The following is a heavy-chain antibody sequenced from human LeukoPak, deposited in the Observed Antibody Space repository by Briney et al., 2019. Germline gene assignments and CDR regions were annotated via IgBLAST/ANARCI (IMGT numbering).Heavy chain of an antibody. D-gene: IGHD3-3*01. CDR2: IKSKTDGGTT. V-gene: IGHV3-15*01. Sequence: GGSLTLSCAASGCTFSNACMSWARQPPGEGLEWVGRIKSKTDGGTTDYAAPVKGRFTISRDDSKNTLYLQMNRLKIEDTAVYYCTTEWSGGPEYWGQGTLVTASS. CDR1: GCTFSNAC. J-gene: IGHJ4*02. CDR3: TTEWSGGPEY.